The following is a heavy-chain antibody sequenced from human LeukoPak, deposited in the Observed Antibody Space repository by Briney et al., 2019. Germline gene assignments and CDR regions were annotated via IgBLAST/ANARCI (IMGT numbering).Heavy chain of an antibody. CDR3: ARPTTIDAFDI. CDR2: IYTSGST. J-gene: IGHJ3*02. Sequence: SQTLSLTCTVSGGSISSGSYYWRWVRQPAGKGLEWIGRIYTSGSTNYSPSLKSRVTISVDTSKNQFSLKLSSVTAADTAVYYCARPTTIDAFDIWGQGTMVTVSS. V-gene: IGHV4-61*02. D-gene: IGHD3-9*01. CDR1: GGSISSGSYY.